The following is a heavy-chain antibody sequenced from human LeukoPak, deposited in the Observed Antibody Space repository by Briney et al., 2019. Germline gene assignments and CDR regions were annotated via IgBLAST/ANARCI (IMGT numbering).Heavy chain of an antibody. CDR1: GFTFSSYS. J-gene: IGHJ2*01. CDR2: ISSSSSTI. V-gene: IGHV3-48*01. Sequence: GGSLRLSCAASGFTFSSYSMNWVRQAPGKGLEWVSYISSSSSTIYYADSVKGRFTISRDNAKNSLYLQMNSLRAEDTAVYYCARDGPDFWSGYYYWYFDLWGRGTLVTVSS. CDR3: ARDGPDFWSGYYYWYFDL. D-gene: IGHD3-3*01.